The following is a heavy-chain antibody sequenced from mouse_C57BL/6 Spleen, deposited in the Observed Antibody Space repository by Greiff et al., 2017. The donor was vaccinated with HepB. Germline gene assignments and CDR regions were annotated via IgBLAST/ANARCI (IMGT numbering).Heavy chain of an antibody. CDR3: AREGRIAY. CDR1: GFNIKDYY. J-gene: IGHJ3*01. CDR2: IDPEDGET. Sequence: VQLQQSGAELVKPGASVKLSCTASGFNIKDYYMHWVKQRTEQGLEWIGRIDPEDGETKYASKLQGKATITADTSSNTAYLQLSSLTSEEPAAYYVAREGRIAYWGQGTLVTVSA. D-gene: IGHD3-3*01. V-gene: IGHV14-2*01.